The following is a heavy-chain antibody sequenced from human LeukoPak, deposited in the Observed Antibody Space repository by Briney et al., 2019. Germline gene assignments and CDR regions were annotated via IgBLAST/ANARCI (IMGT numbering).Heavy chain of an antibody. CDR3: ARDKRAARPYYYYYYMDV. Sequence: GGSLRLSCAASGFTFSSYSMNWVRQAPGKRLEWVSSISSSSSYIYYADSVKGRFTISRDNAKNSLYLQMNSLRAEDTAVYYCARDKRAARPYYYYYYMDVWGKGTTVTVSS. CDR1: GFTFSSYS. J-gene: IGHJ6*03. CDR2: ISSSSSYI. D-gene: IGHD6-6*01. V-gene: IGHV3-21*01.